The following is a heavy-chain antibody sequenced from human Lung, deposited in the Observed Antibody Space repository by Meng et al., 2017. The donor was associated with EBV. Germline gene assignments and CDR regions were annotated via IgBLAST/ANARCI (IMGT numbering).Heavy chain of an antibody. CDR3: ARVCEVCLDY. CDR2: IYHSGST. Sequence: AQRKESGPGMVKPSGTLYLPCAVCGGSNSSSNWWSWVRPPPGKGLEWIGEIYHSGSTNYNPSLKSRVTISVDKSKNQFSLKLSSVTAADTAVYYCARVCEVCLDYWGQGTLVTVSS. D-gene: IGHD5/OR15-5a*01. CDR1: GGSNSSSNW. J-gene: IGHJ4*02. V-gene: IGHV4-4*02.